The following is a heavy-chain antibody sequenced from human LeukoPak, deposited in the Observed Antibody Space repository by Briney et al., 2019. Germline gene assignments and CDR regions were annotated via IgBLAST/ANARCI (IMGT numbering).Heavy chain of an antibody. D-gene: IGHD3-22*01. Sequence: SVKVSCTSIGGTFSSYAISWVRQAPRQGIEWMGRIIPTFGIINYAQKFQGRVSITADKSTNTAYMELSSLRSEDTAVYYCGRAYDDRGGHYYWLHPWGQGTLVTVSS. CDR3: GRAYDDRGGHYYWLHP. CDR1: GGTFSSYA. V-gene: IGHV1-69*04. CDR2: IIPTFGII. J-gene: IGHJ5*02.